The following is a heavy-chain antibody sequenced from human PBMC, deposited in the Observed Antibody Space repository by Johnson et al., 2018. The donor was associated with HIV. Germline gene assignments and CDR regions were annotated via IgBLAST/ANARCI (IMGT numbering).Heavy chain of an antibody. D-gene: IGHD1-26*01. J-gene: IGHJ3*02. CDR3: ARDGGSTRGDAFDI. CDR2: ISYDGSNK. Sequence: QMQLVESGGGVVRPGGSLRLSCAASGFTVDDYGMNWVRQAPGKGLEWVAVISYDGSNKYYADSVKGRFTISRDNAKNSLYLQMNRLRAEDTAVYCCARDGGSTRGDAFDIWGQGTMVTVSS. V-gene: IGHV3-30*03. CDR1: GFTVDDYG.